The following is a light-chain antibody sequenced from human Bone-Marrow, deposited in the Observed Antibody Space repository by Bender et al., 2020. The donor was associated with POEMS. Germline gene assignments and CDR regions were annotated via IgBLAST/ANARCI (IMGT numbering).Light chain of an antibody. CDR1: NSNIGTHY. V-gene: IGLV1-47*01. CDR2: KDN. Sequence: QSVLTQPPSASGTPGQRVTISCSGSNSNIGTHYVYWYQQLPGTAPKLLIYKDNQRPSGVPDRFSGSKSGTSASLAISGLRSEDEGDYYCAAWDDGSRLFGGGTRLTVL. J-gene: IGLJ3*02. CDR3: AAWDDGSRL.